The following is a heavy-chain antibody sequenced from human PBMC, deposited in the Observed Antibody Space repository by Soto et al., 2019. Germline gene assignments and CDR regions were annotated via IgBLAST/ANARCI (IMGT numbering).Heavy chain of an antibody. Sequence: PSETLSLTCTVSGGSISSGGYYWSWIRQHPGKGLEWIGYIYYSGSTYYNPSLKSRVTISVETSKDQFSLKLSSVTAADTAVYYCARDRVVRGVIAHDAFDIGGQGTMVTVSS. J-gene: IGHJ3*02. D-gene: IGHD3-10*01. CDR3: ARDRVVRGVIAHDAFDI. CDR1: GGSISSGGYY. V-gene: IGHV4-31*03. CDR2: IYYSGST.